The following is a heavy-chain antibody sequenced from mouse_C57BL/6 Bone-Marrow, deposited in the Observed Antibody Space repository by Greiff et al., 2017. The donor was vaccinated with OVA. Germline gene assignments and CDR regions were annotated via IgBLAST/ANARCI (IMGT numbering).Heavy chain of an antibody. Sequence: EVQVVESGAELVRPGASVKLSCTASGFNIKDYYMHWVKQRPEQGLEWIGRIDPEDGDTEYAPKFQGKATMTADTSSNPAYLQLSSLTSEDTAVYYCTSLLPLFAYWGQGTLVTVSA. D-gene: IGHD1-1*01. CDR3: TSLLPLFAY. CDR2: IDPEDGDT. V-gene: IGHV14-1*01. J-gene: IGHJ3*01. CDR1: GFNIKDYY.